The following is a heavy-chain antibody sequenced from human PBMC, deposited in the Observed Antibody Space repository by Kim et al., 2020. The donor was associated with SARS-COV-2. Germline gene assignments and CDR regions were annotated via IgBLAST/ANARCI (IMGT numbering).Heavy chain of an antibody. J-gene: IGHJ6*02. V-gene: IGHV4-39*01. D-gene: IGHD6-13*01. Sequence: KSRVTISVDTSKNQFSLKLSSVTAADTAVYYCATLAAAANYYYYYGMDVWGQGTTVTVSS. CDR3: ATLAAAANYYYYYGMDV.